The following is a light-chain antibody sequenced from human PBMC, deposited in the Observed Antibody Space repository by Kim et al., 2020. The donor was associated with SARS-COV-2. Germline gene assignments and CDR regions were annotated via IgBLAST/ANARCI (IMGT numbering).Light chain of an antibody. J-gene: IGKJ4*01. CDR1: HGVSSSY. CDR3: QQYGTSPGLT. V-gene: IGKV3-20*01. CDR2: GAS. Sequence: SPGERATLCCRASHGVSSSYLAWDQQKPGRSPRLLIYGASSRATGIPDRFSGSGSGTDFTLTISRLEPEDFAVYYCQQYGTSPGLTFGGGTKLEI.